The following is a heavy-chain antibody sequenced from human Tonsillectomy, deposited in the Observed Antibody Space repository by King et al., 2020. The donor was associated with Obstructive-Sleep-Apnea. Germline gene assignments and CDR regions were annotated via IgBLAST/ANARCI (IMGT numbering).Heavy chain of an antibody. CDR2: ISSSSSYI. CDR3: ARDWDSSGWWDYFDY. D-gene: IGHD6-19*01. J-gene: IGHJ4*02. CDR1: GFTFSSYS. V-gene: IGHV3-21*01. Sequence: VQLVESGGGLVKPGGSLRLSCAASGFTFSSYSMNWVRQSPGKVLEWGSSISSSSSYIYYPDSVTGRFTISGDNAKNSLYLTMNSLRAEDTAVYVCARDWDSSGWWDYFDYWGQGTPVTVSS.